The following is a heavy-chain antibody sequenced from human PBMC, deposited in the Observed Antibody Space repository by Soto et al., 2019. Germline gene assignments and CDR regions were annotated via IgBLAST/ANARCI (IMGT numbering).Heavy chain of an antibody. CDR3: ARRGPILGELSGDYYYYGMDV. D-gene: IGHD3-16*02. V-gene: IGHV1-69*01. Sequence: QVQLVQSGAEVKKPGSSVKVSCKASGGTFSSYAISWVRQAPGQGLEWMGGIIPIFGTANYAQKFPGRVTITADESTSTAYMELSSLRSEDTAVYYCARRGPILGELSGDYYYYGMDVWGQGTTVTVSS. J-gene: IGHJ6*02. CDR1: GGTFSSYA. CDR2: IIPIFGTA.